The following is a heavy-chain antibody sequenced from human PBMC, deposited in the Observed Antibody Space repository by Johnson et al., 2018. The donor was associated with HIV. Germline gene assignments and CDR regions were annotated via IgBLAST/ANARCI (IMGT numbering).Heavy chain of an antibody. CDR2: ISWNSGSR. CDR1: GFTFDDYV. J-gene: IGHJ3*02. D-gene: IGHD6-19*01. Sequence: VQLVESGGGLVQPGRSLRLSCAASGFTFDDYVMHWARQAPGKGLEWVSGISWNSGSRDYADSVKGRFTISRDNAKNTLYLHMTSLRADDTAVYYCAREKTTGWYDDAFDIWGQGTRVTVSS. CDR3: AREKTTGWYDDAFDI. V-gene: IGHV3-9*01.